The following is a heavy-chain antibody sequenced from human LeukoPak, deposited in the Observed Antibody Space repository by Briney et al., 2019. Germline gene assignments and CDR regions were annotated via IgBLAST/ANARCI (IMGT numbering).Heavy chain of an antibody. CDR2: ISSSSSTI. CDR1: GFTFSSYS. V-gene: IGHV3-48*01. J-gene: IGHJ5*02. Sequence: PGGSLRLSCAASGFTFSSYSMNWVRQAPGKGLEWVSYISSSSSTIYYADSVKGRFTISRDNAKNSLYLRMNSLRAEDTAVYYCARGSIAARLSWGQGTLVTVSS. CDR3: ARGSIAARLS. D-gene: IGHD6-6*01.